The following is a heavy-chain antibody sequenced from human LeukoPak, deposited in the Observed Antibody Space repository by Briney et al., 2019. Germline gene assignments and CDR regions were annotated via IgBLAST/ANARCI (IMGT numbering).Heavy chain of an antibody. CDR2: ISSSSSTI. D-gene: IGHD5-18*01. CDR1: GFTFSTYS. J-gene: IGHJ6*03. V-gene: IGHV3-48*01. CDR3: AKEGRGYSYGYGYYYYYYMDV. Sequence: GGSLRLSCAASGFTFSTYSMNWVRQAPGKGLEWVSYISSSSSTIYYADSVKGRFTISRDNSKNTLYLQMNSLRAEDTAVYYCAKEGRGYSYGYGYYYYYYMDVWGKGTTVTVSS.